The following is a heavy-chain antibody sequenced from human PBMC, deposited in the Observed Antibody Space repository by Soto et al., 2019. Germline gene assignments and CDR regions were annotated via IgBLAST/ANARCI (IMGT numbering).Heavy chain of an antibody. Sequence: QVQLVQSGAEVKKPGASVKVSCKASGYTFTGYYMHWVRQAPGQGLEWMGWINPNSGGTNYAQKFQGWVTMTRDTSISTADMELSRLRSDDTAVYCCAGSIAAAGRPPLDYWGQGHLVTVSS. V-gene: IGHV1-2*04. CDR1: GYTFTGYY. CDR2: INPNSGGT. CDR3: AGSIAAAGRPPLDY. D-gene: IGHD6-13*01. J-gene: IGHJ4*02.